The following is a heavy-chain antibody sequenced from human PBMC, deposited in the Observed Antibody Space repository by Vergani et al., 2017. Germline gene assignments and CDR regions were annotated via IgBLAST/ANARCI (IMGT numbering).Heavy chain of an antibody. CDR2: ISGDGGST. V-gene: IGHV3-43*02. J-gene: IGHJ4*02. CDR3: AKSHGLLWCGEFLTE. D-gene: IGHD3-10*01. Sequence: EVQLVESGGGLVQPGGSLKLSCAASGFTFDDYTMHWVRQAPGKGLEWVSLISGDGGSTYYADSVKGRFTISRDNRKNSLYLQMNSLRTEDTALYYCAKSHGLLWCGEFLTEWGQGTLVTVSS. CDR1: GFTFDDYT.